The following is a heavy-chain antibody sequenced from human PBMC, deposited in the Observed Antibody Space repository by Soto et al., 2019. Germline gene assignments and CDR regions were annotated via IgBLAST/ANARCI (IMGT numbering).Heavy chain of an antibody. V-gene: IGHV4-34*01. Sequence: ETLSLTCAVYGGSFSGYYWSWIRQPPGKGLEWIGEINHSGSTNYNPSLKSRVTISVDTSKNQFSLKLSSVTAADTAVYYCARGYCSGGSCYQNYYYYMDVWGKGTTVTVSS. J-gene: IGHJ6*03. CDR3: ARGYCSGGSCYQNYYYYMDV. CDR1: GGSFSGYY. CDR2: INHSGST. D-gene: IGHD2-15*01.